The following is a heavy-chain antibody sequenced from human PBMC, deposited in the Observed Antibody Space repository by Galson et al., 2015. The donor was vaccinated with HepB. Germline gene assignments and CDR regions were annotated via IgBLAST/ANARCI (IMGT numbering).Heavy chain of an antibody. D-gene: IGHD3-22*01. V-gene: IGHV3-30*04. CDR1: GFTFSSYA. Sequence: SLRLSCAASGFTFSSYAMHWVRQAPGKGLEWVAVISYDGSNKYYADSVKGRFTISRDNSKNTLYLQMNSLRAEDTAVYYCARVLLYYDSRQTTYYYYGMDVWGQGTTVTVSS. J-gene: IGHJ6*02. CDR2: ISYDGSNK. CDR3: ARVLLYYDSRQTTYYYYGMDV.